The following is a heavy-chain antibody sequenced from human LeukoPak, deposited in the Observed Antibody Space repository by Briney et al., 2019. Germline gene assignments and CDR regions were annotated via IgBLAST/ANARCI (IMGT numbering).Heavy chain of an antibody. D-gene: IGHD1-14*01. CDR2: ISYDGSNK. J-gene: IGHJ4*02. V-gene: IGHV3-30*18. CDR3: AKASNNHGLGGTVEY. Sequence: PGRSLRLSCADSGFTFSRYAMHWVRQAPGKGLEWVAVISYDGSNKFYADSVKGRLAISRDNSKNTLYLQMNSLRTKDTAVYYCAKASNNHGLGGTVEYWGQGTLVTVSS. CDR1: GFTFSRYA.